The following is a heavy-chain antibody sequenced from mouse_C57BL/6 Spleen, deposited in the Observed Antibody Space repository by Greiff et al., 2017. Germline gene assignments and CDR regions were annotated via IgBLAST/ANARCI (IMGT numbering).Heavy chain of an antibody. CDR1: GYTFTSYD. CDR2: IYPRDGST. V-gene: IGHV1-85*01. D-gene: IGHD3-1*01. J-gene: IGHJ3*01. CDR3: ARSGIWPAFAY. Sequence: QVHVKQSGPELVKPGASVKLSCKASGYTFTSYDINWVKQRPGQGLEWIGWIYPRDGSTKYNEKFKGKATLTVDTSSSTAYMELHSLTSEDSAVYFCARSGIWPAFAYWGQGTLVTVSA.